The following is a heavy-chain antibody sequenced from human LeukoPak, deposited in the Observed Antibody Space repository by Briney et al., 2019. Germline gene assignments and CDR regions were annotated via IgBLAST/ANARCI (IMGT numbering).Heavy chain of an antibody. CDR2: ISAYNGNT. CDR1: GYTFTSYG. V-gene: IGHV1-18*01. J-gene: IGHJ5*02. Sequence: GASVKVSCKASGYTFTSYGISWVRQAPGQGLEWMGWISAYNGNTNYAQKLQGRVTMTTDTSTSTAYMELRSLRSDDTAVYYCARLEFMITFGGVIARYNWFDPWGQGTLVTVSS. CDR3: ARLEFMITFGGVIARYNWFDP. D-gene: IGHD3-16*02.